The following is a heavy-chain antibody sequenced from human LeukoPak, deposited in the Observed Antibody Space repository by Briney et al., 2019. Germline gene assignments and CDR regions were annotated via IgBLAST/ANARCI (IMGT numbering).Heavy chain of an antibody. CDR1: GGSISSSSNY. Sequence: SETLSLTCTVSGGSISSSSNYWGWIRQPPGKGLEWIGSIYYGGSTYYSPSLKSRVTISVDTSKNQFSLKLSSVTAADTAVHYCATKVDTAMVQYYFDYWGQGTLVTVSS. J-gene: IGHJ4*02. CDR2: IYYGGST. V-gene: IGHV4-39*01. CDR3: ATKVDTAMVQYYFDY. D-gene: IGHD5-18*01.